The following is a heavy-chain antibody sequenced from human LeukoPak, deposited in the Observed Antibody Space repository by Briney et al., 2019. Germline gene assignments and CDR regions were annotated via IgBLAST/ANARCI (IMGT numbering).Heavy chain of an antibody. V-gene: IGHV1-2*06. CDR3: ARADFWSGYQYYYYGMDV. D-gene: IGHD3-3*01. Sequence: ASVKVSCKASGYTFTGYYMHWVRQAPGQGLEWMGRINPNSGGTNYAQKFQGRVTMTRDTSISTAYMELSRLRPDDTAVYYCARADFWSGYQYYYYGMDVWGQGTTVTVSS. CDR1: GYTFTGYY. CDR2: INPNSGGT. J-gene: IGHJ6*02.